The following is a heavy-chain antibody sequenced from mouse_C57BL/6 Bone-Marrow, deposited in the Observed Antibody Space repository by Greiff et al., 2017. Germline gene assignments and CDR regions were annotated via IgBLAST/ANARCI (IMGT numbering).Heavy chain of an antibody. J-gene: IGHJ4*01. CDR2: IDPSASYT. V-gene: IGHV1-50*01. CDR3: AREEIYYGNHGSYYYAMDY. CDR1: GYTFTSYW. Sequence: QVQLQQPGAELVKPGASVKLSCKASGYTFTSYWMQWVKQRPGQGLEWIGEIDPSASYTNYNQKFKGKATLTVDTSSSTAYMQLSSLTSEDSAVYYCAREEIYYGNHGSYYYAMDYWGQGTSVTVSS. D-gene: IGHD2-1*01.